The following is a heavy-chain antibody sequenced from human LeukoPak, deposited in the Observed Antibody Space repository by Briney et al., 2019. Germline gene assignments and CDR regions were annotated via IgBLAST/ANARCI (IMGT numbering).Heavy chain of an antibody. CDR1: GFTFSKAW. V-gene: IGHV3-15*01. CDR2: IKSKSDGGTT. D-gene: IGHD5-18*01. J-gene: IGHJ4*02. Sequence: GGSLRLSCAASGFTFSKAWMSWVRQAPGKGVEWVGRIKSKSDGGTTDYAAPVRGRFTISRDDAKNTLYMQMNSLKTEDTAVYYCTTDFRRGYTYGNHDYWGQGTLVTVSS. CDR3: TTDFRRGYTYGNHDY.